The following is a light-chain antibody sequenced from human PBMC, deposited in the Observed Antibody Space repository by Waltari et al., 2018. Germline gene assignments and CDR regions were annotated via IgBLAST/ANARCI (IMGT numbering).Light chain of an antibody. CDR2: FAS. V-gene: IGKV1-16*01. J-gene: IGKJ1*01. Sequence: DILMTQSPSSLSAAIGDTVTITCRASRDIYKYLVWYQQKPGKAPRPLIYFASNLETGVPSRFTGSGSGTDYTLTITGLQPEDFATYYCQQQSTYPRTFGLGTKVEI. CDR1: RDIYKY. CDR3: QQQSTYPRT.